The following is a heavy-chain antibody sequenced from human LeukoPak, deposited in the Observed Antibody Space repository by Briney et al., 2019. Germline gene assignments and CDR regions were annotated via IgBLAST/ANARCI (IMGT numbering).Heavy chain of an antibody. V-gene: IGHV4-30-2*01. Sequence: SQTLSLTCTVSGVSISSGGYYWSWIRQPPGKGLEWIGYIYHSGSTYYNPSLKSRVTISVDRSKNQFSLKLSSVTAADTAVYYCARGSFQQLVPVDYWGQGTLVTVSS. CDR3: ARGSFQQLVPVDY. CDR2: IYHSGST. J-gene: IGHJ4*02. CDR1: GVSISSGGYY. D-gene: IGHD6-13*01.